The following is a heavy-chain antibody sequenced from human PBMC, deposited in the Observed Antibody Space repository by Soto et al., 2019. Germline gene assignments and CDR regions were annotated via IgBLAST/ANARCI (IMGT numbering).Heavy chain of an antibody. CDR1: GGTFSSYA. Sequence: ASVKVSCKASGGTFSSYAISWVRQAPGQGLEWMGGIIPIFGTANYAQKFQGRVTITADESTSTAYMELSSLRSEDTAVYYCARVEKGYCSGGSCYSDLFLDYWGQGTLVTVSS. V-gene: IGHV1-69*13. J-gene: IGHJ4*02. CDR2: IIPIFGTA. CDR3: ARVEKGYCSGGSCYSDLFLDY. D-gene: IGHD2-15*01.